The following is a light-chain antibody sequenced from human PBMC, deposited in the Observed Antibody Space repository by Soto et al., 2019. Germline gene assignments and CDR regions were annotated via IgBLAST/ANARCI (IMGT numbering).Light chain of an antibody. CDR3: QQYGTT. CDR2: GAS. CDR1: QSVSSN. J-gene: IGKJ1*01. V-gene: IGKV3-15*01. Sequence: EIVMTQSPATLSVSPGERATVSCRASQSVSSNLAWYQQKPGQAPRLLIYGASTRATGIPARFSGSGSGTDFTLTISRLEPEDFAVYYCQQYGTTFGQGTKVEIK.